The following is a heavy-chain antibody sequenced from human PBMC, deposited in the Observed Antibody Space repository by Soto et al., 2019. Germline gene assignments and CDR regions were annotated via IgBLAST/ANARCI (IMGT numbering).Heavy chain of an antibody. Sequence: EVQLLESGGGLVQPGGSLRLSCAASGFTFSSYAMGWVRQAPGTGLEWVSDIDGSGGDISFVDSVKGRFTISRDNSKNTLYLHMNSLRAEDTARYYCVKETVAAAYVETSPFDFWGQGTLVTVSS. D-gene: IGHD2-15*01. CDR1: GFTFSSYA. J-gene: IGHJ4*02. V-gene: IGHV3-23*01. CDR3: VKETVAAAYVETSPFDF. CDR2: IDGSGGDI.